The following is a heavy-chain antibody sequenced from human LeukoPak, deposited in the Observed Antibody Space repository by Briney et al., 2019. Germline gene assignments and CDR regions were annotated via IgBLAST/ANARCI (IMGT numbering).Heavy chain of an antibody. CDR1: GFTFGDYV. CDR3: TRGQQWLVSHY. J-gene: IGHJ4*02. Sequence: GGSLRLSCAASGFTFGDYVMSWFRQAPGKGLEWISFIRSKAYGGATEYAPSVKGRFTISRDDSKSIAYLQMNSLKIEDTAVYYCTRGQQWLVSHYWGQGTLVTVSS. D-gene: IGHD6-19*01. CDR2: IRSKAYGGAT. V-gene: IGHV3-49*03.